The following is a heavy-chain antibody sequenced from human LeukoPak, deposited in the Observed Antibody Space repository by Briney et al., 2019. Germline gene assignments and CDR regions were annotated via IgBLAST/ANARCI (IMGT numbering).Heavy chain of an antibody. CDR3: ARGGGITIFGVVVGPNWFDP. D-gene: IGHD3-3*01. Sequence: SETLSLTCAVYGGSFSGYYWSWICQPPGKGLEWIGEINHSGSTNYNPSLKSRVTISVDTSKNQFSLKLSSVTAADTAVYYCARGGGITIFGVVVGPNWFDPWGQGTLVTVSS. J-gene: IGHJ5*02. V-gene: IGHV4-34*01. CDR2: INHSGST. CDR1: GGSFSGYY.